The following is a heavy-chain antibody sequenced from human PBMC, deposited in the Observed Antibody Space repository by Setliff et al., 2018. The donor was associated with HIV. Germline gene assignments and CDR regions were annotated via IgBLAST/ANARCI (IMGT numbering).Heavy chain of an antibody. Sequence: SETLSLTCAVSGGSISTKNWWTWVRQSPGKGLEWIGDIYHSGTTNYNPSLKSRVTISVVKSKNQISLKMTSVTAADTAVYYCARRPLFGVVIASVAKMEFDYWGQGTLVTVSS. J-gene: IGHJ4*02. CDR2: IYHSGTT. CDR1: GGSISTKNW. V-gene: IGHV4-4*02. D-gene: IGHD3-3*01. CDR3: ARRPLFGVVIASVAKMEFDY.